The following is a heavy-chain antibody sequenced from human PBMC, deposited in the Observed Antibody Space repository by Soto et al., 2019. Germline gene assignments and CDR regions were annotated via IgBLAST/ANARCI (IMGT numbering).Heavy chain of an antibody. V-gene: IGHV1-18*01. CDR2: TSIYNGHT. CDR1: GYAFIASG. J-gene: IGHJ4*02. D-gene: IGHD4-17*01. CDR3: ERWDDYGAPDQYHFDQ. Sequence: GASGKVSSNASGYAFIASGISWVRLALGRGLEWVGLTSIYNGHTEYSPKFLSRVVMTTDTSADTAYLELESLRLDDAAIYYCERWDDYGAPDQYHFDQWGQGTMVPVSS.